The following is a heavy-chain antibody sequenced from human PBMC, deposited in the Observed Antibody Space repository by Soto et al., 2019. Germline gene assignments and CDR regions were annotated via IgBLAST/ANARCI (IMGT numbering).Heavy chain of an antibody. J-gene: IGHJ5*02. CDR2: ITSSSTTI. V-gene: IGHV3-48*02. Sequence: GGSLRLSCAASGFTFSSYSMNWARQAPGKGLEWIAYITSSSTTIFYADSVKGRFTISRDNAKSSLYLQMNSLRDEGTAVYYCARDNGMAGSFDPWGQGTLVTVSS. CDR1: GFTFSSYS. D-gene: IGHD2-8*01. CDR3: ARDNGMAGSFDP.